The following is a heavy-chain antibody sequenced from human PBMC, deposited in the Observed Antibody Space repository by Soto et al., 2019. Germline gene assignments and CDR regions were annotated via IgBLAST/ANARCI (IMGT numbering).Heavy chain of an antibody. Sequence: QVQLVQSGAAVREPGASVTVSCKASGYTFTNYGISWVRQAPGQGLEWIGWISAYNGKIDYAQKVQGRVTLTTDTSTSIAFIELRRLRSDDTAVYYCARETIPQINYYGTDVWGQGTTVTVSS. CDR1: GYTFTNYG. CDR3: ARETIPQINYYGTDV. V-gene: IGHV1-18*01. D-gene: IGHD3-3*01. CDR2: ISAYNGKI. J-gene: IGHJ6*02.